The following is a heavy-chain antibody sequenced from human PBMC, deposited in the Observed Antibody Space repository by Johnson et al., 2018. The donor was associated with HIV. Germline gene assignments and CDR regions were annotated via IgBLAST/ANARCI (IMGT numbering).Heavy chain of an antibody. D-gene: IGHD5-18*01. J-gene: IGHJ3*02. CDR3: AREGYSYGYDAFDI. V-gene: IGHV3-30*19. Sequence: VQLVESGGGVVQPGRSLRLSCAASGFTFSSYGMHWVRQAPGKGLEWVAVISYDGTNKYYADLVKGRFTISRDNAKNTLYLQMNSLRAEDTAVYYCAREGYSYGYDAFDIWGQGTMVTVSS. CDR2: ISYDGTNK. CDR1: GFTFSSYG.